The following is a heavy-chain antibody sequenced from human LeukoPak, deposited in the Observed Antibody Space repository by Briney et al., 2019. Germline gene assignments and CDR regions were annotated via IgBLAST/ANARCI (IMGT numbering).Heavy chain of an antibody. D-gene: IGHD4-17*01. CDR2: MNPNSGNT. J-gene: IGHJ6*02. CDR3: AKAYGRYYYYYGMDV. V-gene: IGHV1-8*01. CDR1: GYTFTSYD. Sequence: ASVKVSCKASGYTFTSYDINWVRQATGQGLEWMGWMNPNSGNTGYAQKFQGRVTMTRNTSISTAYMELSSLRSEDTAVYYCAKAYGRYYYYYGMDVWGQGTTVTVSS.